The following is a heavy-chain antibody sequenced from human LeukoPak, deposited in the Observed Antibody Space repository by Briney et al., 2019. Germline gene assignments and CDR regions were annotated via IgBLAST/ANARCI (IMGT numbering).Heavy chain of an antibody. CDR2: VSTYNGIT. Sequence: GASVKVSCKASGYTFTTYGISWVRQAPGQGLEWMGWVSTYNGITNYAQKLQGRVTMTTDTSTSTVYMELRSLRSDDTAVYYCARGVRDGYDIGVYWGQGTLVTVSS. CDR3: ARGVRDGYDIGVY. V-gene: IGHV1-18*01. D-gene: IGHD5-12*01. CDR1: GYTFTTYG. J-gene: IGHJ4*02.